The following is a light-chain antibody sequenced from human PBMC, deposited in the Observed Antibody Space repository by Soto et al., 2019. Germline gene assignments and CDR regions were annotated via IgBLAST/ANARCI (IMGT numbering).Light chain of an antibody. J-gene: IGKJ4*01. CDR2: DAS. CDR3: QQRANWHT. Sequence: EIVLTRSPVTQSLSPGQTATLSCRASQPITRYLAWYQQKPGQAPRLLIYDASTRATGTPARFSGSGSGTDFTLTISSLEPEDSAVYYCQQRANWHTFGGGSTVEIK. CDR1: QPITRY. V-gene: IGKV3-11*01.